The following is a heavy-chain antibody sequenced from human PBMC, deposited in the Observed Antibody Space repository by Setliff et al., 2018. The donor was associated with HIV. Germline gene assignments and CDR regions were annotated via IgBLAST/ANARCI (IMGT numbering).Heavy chain of an antibody. V-gene: IGHV4-4*07. CDR2: FFTSGNT. CDR1: GGSTTSHY. Sequence: KTSETLSLTCIVSGGSTTSHYWNWIRQPAGKGLDWIGSFFTSGNTNYSPSLKSRFTMSVDVSKDELSLKLSSVTAADTAVYYCAGVGSSPQRTILQLLQWLDALDIWGRGTMVTVSS. J-gene: IGHJ3*02. CDR3: AGVGSSPQRTILQLLQWLDALDI. D-gene: IGHD6-19*01.